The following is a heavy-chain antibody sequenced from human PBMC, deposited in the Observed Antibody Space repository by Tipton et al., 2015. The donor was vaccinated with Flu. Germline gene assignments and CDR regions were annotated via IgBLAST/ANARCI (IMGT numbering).Heavy chain of an antibody. CDR3: ARGGDSYNPIDY. V-gene: IGHV4-61*02. CDR1: GGSISSGSYY. D-gene: IGHD5-24*01. CDR2: IYTSGST. J-gene: IGHJ4*02. Sequence: TLSLTCTVSGGSISSGSYYWSWIRQPAGKGLEWIGRIYTSGSTNYNPSLKSRVTTSVDTSKNQFSLKLSSVTAADTAVYYCARGGDSYNPIDYWGQGTLVTVSS.